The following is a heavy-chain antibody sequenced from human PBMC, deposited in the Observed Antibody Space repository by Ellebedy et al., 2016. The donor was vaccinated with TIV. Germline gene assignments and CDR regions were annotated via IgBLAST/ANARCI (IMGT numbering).Heavy chain of an antibody. CDR2: INAGGVCI. Sequence: PGGSLRLSCAASGYTFSGYAMSWTRQAPGKGLEWVSGINAGGVCIAYADSVKGRFTISRDNSRNTLYLQMNSLRAEDTAVYYCAKGRGGGSDSSAPRYYFDYWGLGTLVTVSS. CDR1: GYTFSGYA. D-gene: IGHD3-22*01. J-gene: IGHJ4*02. CDR3: AKGRGGGSDSSAPRYYFDY. V-gene: IGHV3-23*01.